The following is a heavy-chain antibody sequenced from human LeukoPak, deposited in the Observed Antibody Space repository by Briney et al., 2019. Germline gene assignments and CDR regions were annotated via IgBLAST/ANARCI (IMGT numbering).Heavy chain of an antibody. Sequence: PSETLSLTCTVSGDSISSSYWSWIRQPAGEGLEYLGRIYISGRTNYNPSLQRRVTMTQDTSNNQFSLKLSSVTDADTAVYYCSRERDQVAAIRFDYWGRGTLVTASS. CDR3: SRERDQVAAIRFDY. CDR2: IYISGRT. CDR1: GDSISSSY. V-gene: IGHV4-4*07. D-gene: IGHD5-12*01. J-gene: IGHJ4*02.